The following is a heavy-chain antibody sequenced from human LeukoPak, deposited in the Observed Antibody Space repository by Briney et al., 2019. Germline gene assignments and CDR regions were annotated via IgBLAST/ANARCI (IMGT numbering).Heavy chain of an antibody. J-gene: IGHJ4*02. Sequence: PSETLSLTCAVSGXSISSDFWWSWVRQPPGKGLEWIGEIYHSGGTNYNPSLKSRVTVSVDKSKNQFSLKVNSVTAADTAVYYCARSHDRYFDYWGQGTLVTVSS. CDR1: GXSISSDFW. CDR2: IYHSGGT. CDR3: ARSHDRYFDY. V-gene: IGHV4-4*02. D-gene: IGHD1-1*01.